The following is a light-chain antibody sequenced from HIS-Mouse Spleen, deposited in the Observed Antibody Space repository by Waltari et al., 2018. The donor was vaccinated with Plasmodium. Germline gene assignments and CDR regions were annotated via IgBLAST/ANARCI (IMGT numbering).Light chain of an antibody. CDR2: KAS. CDR3: QQYNSYSYT. J-gene: IGKJ2*01. Sequence: DIQMTQSPSTLSASVGARVTITCRATPSISSWLAWYQQKPGKAPKLLIYKASSLESGVPSRFSGSGSGTEFTLTISSLQPDDFATYYCQQYNSYSYTFGQGTKLEIK. V-gene: IGKV1-5*03. CDR1: PSISSW.